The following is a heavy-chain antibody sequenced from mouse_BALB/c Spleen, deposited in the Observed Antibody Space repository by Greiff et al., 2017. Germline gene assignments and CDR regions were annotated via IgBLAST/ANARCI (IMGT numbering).Heavy chain of an antibody. J-gene: IGHJ3*01. V-gene: IGHV5-17*02. Sequence: EVQLVESGGGLVQPGGSRKLSCAASGFTFSSFGMHWVRQAPEKGLEWVAYISSGSSTIYYADTVKGRFTISRDNPKNTLFLQMTSLRSEDTAMYYCAITTVAPFAYWGQGTLVTVSA. CDR3: AITTVAPFAY. D-gene: IGHD1-1*01. CDR1: GFTFSSFG. CDR2: ISSGSSTI.